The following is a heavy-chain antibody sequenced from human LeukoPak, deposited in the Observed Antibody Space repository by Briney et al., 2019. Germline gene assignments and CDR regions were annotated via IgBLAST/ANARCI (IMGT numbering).Heavy chain of an antibody. J-gene: IGHJ4*02. V-gene: IGHV1-69*04. D-gene: IGHD6-13*01. CDR3: ARDIAAAGTGDFDY. Sequence: SVKVSCKASGGTFSSYAISWLRQAPGQGLEWMGRIIPILGIANYAQKFQGRVTITADKSTSTAYMELSSLRSEDTAVYYCARDIAAAGTGDFDYWGQGTLVTVSS. CDR1: GGTFSSYA. CDR2: IIPILGIA.